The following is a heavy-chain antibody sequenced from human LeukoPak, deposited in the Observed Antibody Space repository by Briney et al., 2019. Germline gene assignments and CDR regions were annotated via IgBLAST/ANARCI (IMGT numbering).Heavy chain of an antibody. J-gene: IGHJ4*02. CDR2: ISWNSGSI. CDR3: AKDPEIGSSGSYYFDY. CDR1: GFTFDDYA. D-gene: IGHD1-26*01. V-gene: IGHV3-9*01. Sequence: GGSLRLSCAASGFTFDDYAIHWVRQAPGKGLEWVSGISWNSGSIGYADSVKGRFTISRDNAKNSLYLQMNSLRAEDTALYYCAKDPEIGSSGSYYFDYWGQGTLVTVSS.